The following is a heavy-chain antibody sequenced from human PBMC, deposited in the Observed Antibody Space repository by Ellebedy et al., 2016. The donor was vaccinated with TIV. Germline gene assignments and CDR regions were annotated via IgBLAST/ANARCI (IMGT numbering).Heavy chain of an antibody. CDR3: AKDRGLNYYGSGSTYAMDV. D-gene: IGHD3-10*01. J-gene: IGHJ6*02. Sequence: GESLKISXSASGFTFSDYSMLWVRQAPGKGLEYVSAIRSSGGTTYYADSVKGRFTISRDNSKNTLYLQMSSLRAEDTAVYYCAKDRGLNYYGSGSTYAMDVWGQGTTVTVSS. CDR1: GFTFSDYS. CDR2: IRSSGGTT. V-gene: IGHV3-64D*06.